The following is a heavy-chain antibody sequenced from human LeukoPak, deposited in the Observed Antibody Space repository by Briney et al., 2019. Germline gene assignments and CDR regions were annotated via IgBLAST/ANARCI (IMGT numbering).Heavy chain of an antibody. Sequence: GASVKVSCKASGGTFISYAISWVRQAPGQGLEWMGGIIPIFGTANYAQKFQGRVTITADESTSTAYMELSSLRSEDTAVYYCARSPSRDSSGYYDDDYWGQGTLVTVSS. CDR2: IIPIFGTA. D-gene: IGHD3-22*01. CDR3: ARSPSRDSSGYYDDDY. J-gene: IGHJ4*02. CDR1: GGTFISYA. V-gene: IGHV1-69*13.